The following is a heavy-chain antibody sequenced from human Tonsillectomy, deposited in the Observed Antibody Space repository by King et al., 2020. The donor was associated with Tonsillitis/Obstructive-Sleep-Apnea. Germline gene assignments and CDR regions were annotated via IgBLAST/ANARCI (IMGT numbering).Heavy chain of an antibody. D-gene: IGHD3-16*01. CDR3: AREGDDAFDI. Sequence: VQLQESGPGLVRPSETLSLTCTVSGGSISSYYWSWIRQPPGRGLEWIGYVDYSGSTNYNPPHKSRVNISIDTPKNQFSLNLSSVTATDTAVDYCAREGDDAFDIWGQGTMVTVSS. CDR1: GGSISSYY. J-gene: IGHJ3*02. V-gene: IGHV4-59*01. CDR2: VDYSGST.